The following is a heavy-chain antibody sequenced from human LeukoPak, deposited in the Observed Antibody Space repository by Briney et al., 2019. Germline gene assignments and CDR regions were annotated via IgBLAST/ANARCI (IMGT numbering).Heavy chain of an antibody. CDR2: IYYSGST. J-gene: IGHJ4*02. CDR1: GGSINSYY. CDR3: ARGRRTAVVTDFDY. Sequence: PSETLSLTCTVSGGSINSYYWSWIRQPPGKELEWIGSIYYSGSTNYNPSLNSRVTMSVDTSKSQFSLKLTSVTAADTAVYYCARGRRTAVVTDFDYWGQGTLVTVSS. V-gene: IGHV4-59*01. D-gene: IGHD2-21*02.